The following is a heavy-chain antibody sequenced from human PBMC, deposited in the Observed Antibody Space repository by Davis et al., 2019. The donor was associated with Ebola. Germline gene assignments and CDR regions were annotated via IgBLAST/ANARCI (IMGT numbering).Heavy chain of an antibody. CDR1: GFTFSSYG. CDR2: ISYDGSNK. J-gene: IGHJ6*02. D-gene: IGHD6-6*01. Sequence: GESLKISCAASGFTFSSYGMHWVRQAPGKGLEWVAVISYDGSNKYYADSVKGRFTISRDNSKNTLYLQMNSLRAEYTAVYYCAKEQLAYRYYYYGMDVWGQGTTVTVSS. V-gene: IGHV3-30*18. CDR3: AKEQLAYRYYYYGMDV.